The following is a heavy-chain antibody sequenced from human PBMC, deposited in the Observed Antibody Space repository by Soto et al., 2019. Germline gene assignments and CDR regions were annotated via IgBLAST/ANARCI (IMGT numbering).Heavy chain of an antibody. CDR1: GSTFSSYA. V-gene: IGHV3-30-3*01. Sequence: GGSLILSCAASGSTFSSYAMHWVRQAPGKGLEWVAVISYDGSNKYYADSVKGRFTISRDNSKNTLYLQMNSLRAEDTAVYYCARDRLRYNWNDFPYYYYGMDVWGQGTTVTSP. J-gene: IGHJ6*02. CDR3: ARDRLRYNWNDFPYYYYGMDV. CDR2: ISYDGSNK. D-gene: IGHD1-1*01.